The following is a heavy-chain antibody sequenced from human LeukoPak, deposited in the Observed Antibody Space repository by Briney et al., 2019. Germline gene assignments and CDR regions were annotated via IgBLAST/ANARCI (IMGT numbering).Heavy chain of an antibody. D-gene: IGHD6-13*01. Sequence: GGSLRLSCAAPGFTFSSYGMHWVRQAPGKGLEWVAVISYDGSNKYYADSVKGRFTISRDNSKNTLYLQMNSLRAEDTAVYYCAKGSPGIAAAGTGGFDYWGQGTLVTVSS. J-gene: IGHJ4*02. CDR3: AKGSPGIAAAGTGGFDY. V-gene: IGHV3-30*18. CDR2: ISYDGSNK. CDR1: GFTFSSYG.